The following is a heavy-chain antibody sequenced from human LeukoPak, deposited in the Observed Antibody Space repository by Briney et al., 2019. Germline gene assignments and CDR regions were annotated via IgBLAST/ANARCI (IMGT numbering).Heavy chain of an antibody. Sequence: SETLSLTCAVYGGSFSGYYWSWIRQPPGKGLEWIGEINHSGGTNYNPSLKSRVTISVDTSKNQFSLKLSSVTAADTAVYYCARGRDFWSRDFDYWGQGTLVTVSS. D-gene: IGHD3-3*01. J-gene: IGHJ4*02. CDR2: INHSGGT. V-gene: IGHV4-34*01. CDR3: ARGRDFWSRDFDY. CDR1: GGSFSGYY.